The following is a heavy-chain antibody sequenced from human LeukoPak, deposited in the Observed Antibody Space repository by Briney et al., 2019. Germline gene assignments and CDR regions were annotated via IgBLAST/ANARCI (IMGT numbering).Heavy chain of an antibody. CDR1: GFTLSDYY. CDR3: ARDQLAGRWFDP. J-gene: IGHJ5*02. CDR2: ISSSSSYT. Sequence: GGSLRLSCAASGFTLSDYYMSWIRQAPGKGLEWVSYISSSSSYTNYADSVKGRFTISRDNAKNSLYLQMNSLRAEDTAVYYCARDQLAGRWFDPWGQGTLVTVSS. V-gene: IGHV3-11*06.